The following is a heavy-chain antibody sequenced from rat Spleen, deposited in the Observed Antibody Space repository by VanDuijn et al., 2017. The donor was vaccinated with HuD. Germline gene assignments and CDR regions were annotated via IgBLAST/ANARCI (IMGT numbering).Heavy chain of an antibody. CDR3: TRLRPVYYGILLPHVWYFDF. D-gene: IGHD1-6*01. V-gene: IGHV5-17*01. Sequence: EIQLVESGGGLVQPGRSLKLSCAASGFTFSDYAMAWVRQTPKKGLEWVATIIYDGSTTYYRDSVKGRFTISRDNAKSTLYLQMDSLRSEDTATYYCTRLRPVYYGILLPHVWYFDFWGPGTMVTVSS. J-gene: IGHJ1*01. CDR2: IIYDGSTT. CDR1: GFTFSDYA.